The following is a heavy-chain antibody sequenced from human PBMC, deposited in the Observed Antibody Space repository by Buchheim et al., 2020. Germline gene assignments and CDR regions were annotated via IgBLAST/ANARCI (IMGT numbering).Heavy chain of an antibody. D-gene: IGHD4-17*01. CDR2: ISYDGLDT. V-gene: IGHV3-30*14. Sequence: QVQLVESGGGVVQPGRSLRLSCAASGFTFRNYGLHWVRQAPGKGLEWVACISYDGLDTYYTDSVKGRLTISRDNSKNTLYVQMNSLRAEDTAVYYCATFAGDYEDYWGQGTL. CDR1: GFTFRNYG. J-gene: IGHJ4*02. CDR3: ATFAGDYEDY.